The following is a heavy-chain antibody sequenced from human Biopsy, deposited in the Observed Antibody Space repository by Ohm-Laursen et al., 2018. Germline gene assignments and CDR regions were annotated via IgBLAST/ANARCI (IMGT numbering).Heavy chain of an antibody. CDR1: GYNFNAYY. Sequence: SVKVSCKTSGYNFNAYYMQWVRQAPGQGLEWMGWINPNNGGTNYAHKFQGRVTMTRDTSISTAYMHLSGLTSDDTAVYYCARLAYSEYRRDPLDVWGQGTMVTVSS. CDR3: ARLAYSEYRRDPLDV. CDR2: INPNNGGT. V-gene: IGHV1-2*02. J-gene: IGHJ3*01. D-gene: IGHD5-18*01.